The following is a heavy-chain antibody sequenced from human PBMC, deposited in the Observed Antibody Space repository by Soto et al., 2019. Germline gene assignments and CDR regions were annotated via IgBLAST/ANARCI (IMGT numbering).Heavy chain of an antibody. V-gene: IGHV1-2*02. CDR3: ASAAVTGTAGLDF. CDR1: GYTFSGFY. J-gene: IGHJ4*02. Sequence: ASVKVSCKASGYTFSGFYMHWVRQAPGQGLEWMGWINPNSGGTKSAEKFQGRVTMTRDTSISTAYMELSRLTPDDTAVYYCASAAVTGTAGLDFWGQGTQVTVSS. D-gene: IGHD6-19*01. CDR2: INPNSGGT.